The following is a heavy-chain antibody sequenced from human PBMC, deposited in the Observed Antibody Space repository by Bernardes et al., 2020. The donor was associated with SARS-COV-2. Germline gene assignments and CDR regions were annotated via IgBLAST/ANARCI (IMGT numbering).Heavy chain of an antibody. CDR3: ARDRLPYYYGSGSYLDY. Sequence: SETLSLTCAVSGVSISSGGYYWSWIRQRPGKGLEWIGHIYYSEKTYYNPSLKSRLTISVDTSKNEFSLKLSSVTAADTAVYYCARDRLPYYYGSGSYLDYWGQGTLVTVSS. V-gene: IGHV4-31*11. J-gene: IGHJ4*02. CDR2: IYYSEKT. D-gene: IGHD3-10*01. CDR1: GVSISSGGYY.